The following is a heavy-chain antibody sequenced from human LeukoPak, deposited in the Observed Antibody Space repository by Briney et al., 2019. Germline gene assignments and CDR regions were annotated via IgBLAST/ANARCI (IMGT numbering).Heavy chain of an antibody. V-gene: IGHV3-30-3*01. D-gene: IGHD3-22*01. Sequence: GGSLRLSCAASGFTFSNYAIHWVRQAPGKGLEWVAVISYDGSDKNYADSVKGRSTISRDNSENTLYLQMNSLRAEDTAVYYCARGYYYDSSGYYPRHDYWGQGTLVTVSS. CDR1: GFTFSNYA. CDR3: ARGYYYDSSGYYPRHDY. J-gene: IGHJ4*02. CDR2: ISYDGSDK.